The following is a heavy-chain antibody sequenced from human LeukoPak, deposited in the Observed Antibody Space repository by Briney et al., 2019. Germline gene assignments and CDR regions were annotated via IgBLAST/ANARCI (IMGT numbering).Heavy chain of an antibody. J-gene: IGHJ6*03. CDR1: GGTFSSYA. CDR2: IIPIFGTA. V-gene: IGHV1-69*05. CDR3: ARESYGSGSLIYYYYYYMDV. Sequence: EASVKVSCKASGGTFSSYAISWVRQAPGQGLEWMGGIIPIFGTANYAQKLQGRVTMTTDTSTSTAYMELRSLRSDDTAVYYCARESYGSGSLIYYYYYYMDVWGKGTTVTVSS. D-gene: IGHD3-10*01.